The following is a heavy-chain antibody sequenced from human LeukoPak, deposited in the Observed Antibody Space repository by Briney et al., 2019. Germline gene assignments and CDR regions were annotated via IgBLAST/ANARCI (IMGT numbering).Heavy chain of an antibody. CDR1: GVSISSSSYY. Sequence: SETLTLTCTVSGVSISSSSYYWGWIRQPPGKGLERIGSIYYSGTTYYNPSLKSRVPISVDTSKNQFSLKVTSVTAEDTAVYFCARSVAGGKYFFDDWGQGTLVTVSS. CDR2: IYYSGTT. V-gene: IGHV4-39*01. CDR3: ARSVAGGKYFFDD. J-gene: IGHJ4*02. D-gene: IGHD2-8*02.